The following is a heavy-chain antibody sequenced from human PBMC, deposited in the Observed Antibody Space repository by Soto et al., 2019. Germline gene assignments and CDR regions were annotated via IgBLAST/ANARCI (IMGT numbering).Heavy chain of an antibody. D-gene: IGHD3-22*01. V-gene: IGHV3-11*01. J-gene: IGHJ5*02. CDR2: ISSSGSTT. Sequence: QVQLVESGGGLVKPGGSLRLSCAASGFTFSDYYMSWIRQAPGKGREGVSYISSSGSTTHYADSVKGRFTISRENGKKSLYLQMNSLRAEDTAVYYCARAPYYYDSGGYQGSWGQGTLVTVSS. CDR3: ARAPYYYDSGGYQGS. CDR1: GFTFSDYY.